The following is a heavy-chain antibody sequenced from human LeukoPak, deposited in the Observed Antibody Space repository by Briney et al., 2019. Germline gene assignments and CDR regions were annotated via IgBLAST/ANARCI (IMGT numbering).Heavy chain of an antibody. CDR2: IYPGDSDT. V-gene: IGHV5-51*01. J-gene: IGHJ3*02. D-gene: IGHD3-22*01. Sequence: GESLKISCKGSGYSFTSYWIGWVRQMPGKGLEWMGIIYPGDSDTRYSPSFQGQVTISADKSISTAYLQWSSLKASDTAMYYCARHPLTYYYDSSGGFDIWGQGTMVTVSS. CDR3: ARHPLTYYYDSSGGFDI. CDR1: GYSFTSYW.